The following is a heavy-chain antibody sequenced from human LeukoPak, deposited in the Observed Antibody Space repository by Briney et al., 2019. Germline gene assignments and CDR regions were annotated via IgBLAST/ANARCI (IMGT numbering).Heavy chain of an antibody. CDR3: AREGVYCSSTSCYGFGWFDP. CDR1: GYTFTSYG. J-gene: IGHJ5*02. D-gene: IGHD2-2*01. CDR2: MNPNSGNT. V-gene: IGHV1-8*02. Sequence: ASVKVSCKASGYTFTSYGISWVRQATGQGLEWMGWMNPNSGNTGYAQKFQGRVTMTRNTSISTAYMELSSLRSEDTAVYYCAREGVYCSSTSCYGFGWFDPWGQGTLVTVSS.